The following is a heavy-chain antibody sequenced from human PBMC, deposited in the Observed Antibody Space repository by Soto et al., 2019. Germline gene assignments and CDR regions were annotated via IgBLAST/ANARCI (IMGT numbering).Heavy chain of an antibody. J-gene: IGHJ6*02. CDR1: GYTFTGYY. D-gene: IGHD2-21*02. V-gene: IGHV1-2*04. CDR2: INPNSGGT. Sequence: ASVKVSCKASGYTFTGYYMHWVRQAPGQGLEWMGWINPNSGGTNYAQKFQGWVTMTRDTSISTAYMELSRLRSDDTAVYYCARDLVSHIVVVTAIPPGYYGMDVWGQGTTVNVSS. CDR3: ARDLVSHIVVVTAIPPGYYGMDV.